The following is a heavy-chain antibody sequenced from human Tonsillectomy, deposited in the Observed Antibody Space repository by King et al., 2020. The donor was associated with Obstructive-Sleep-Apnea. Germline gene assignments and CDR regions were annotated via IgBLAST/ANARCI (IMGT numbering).Heavy chain of an antibody. Sequence: VQLVESGGGLVQPGGSPRLSCAASGFTFSNYAMSCVRQAPGKGLEWVSAISGSGGSTYYADSVKDRFTISRDNSKNTLSLQMNNVRAEDTALYYCAKVSYYDFWSGYPCSFDYWGQGTLVTVSS. J-gene: IGHJ4*02. V-gene: IGHV3-23*04. D-gene: IGHD3-3*01. CDR1: GFTFSNYA. CDR2: ISGSGGST. CDR3: AKVSYYDFWSGYPCSFDY.